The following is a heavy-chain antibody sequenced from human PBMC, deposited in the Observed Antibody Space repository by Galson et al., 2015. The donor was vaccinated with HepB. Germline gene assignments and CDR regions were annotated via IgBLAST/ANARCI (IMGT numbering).Heavy chain of an antibody. Sequence: SLRLSCAASGFSISSYWMHWVRQAPGKGLVWVSRINSDGSITNYADSVKGRFTISRDNAKNTLFLQMNSLRAEDTAVYYCQVVTLSLGQGTLVTVSS. V-gene: IGHV3-74*01. J-gene: IGHJ5*02. CDR1: GFSISSYW. CDR3: QVVTLS. CDR2: INSDGSIT. D-gene: IGHD3-22*01.